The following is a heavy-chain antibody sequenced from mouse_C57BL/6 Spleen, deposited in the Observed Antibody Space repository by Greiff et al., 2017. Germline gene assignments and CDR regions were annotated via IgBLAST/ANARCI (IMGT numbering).Heavy chain of an antibody. D-gene: IGHD1-1*01. V-gene: IGHV5-12*01. J-gene: IGHJ1*03. CDR2: ISNGGGST. CDR1: GFTFSDYY. Sequence: DVKLVESGGGLVQPGGSLKLSCAASGFTFSDYYMYWVRQTPEKRLEWVAYISNGGGSTFYPDTVKGRFTISRDHAKNTLYLQRSRLKSEYTARYYCARVDGSSSHWYFDVWGTGTTVTVSS. CDR3: ARVDGSSSHWYFDV.